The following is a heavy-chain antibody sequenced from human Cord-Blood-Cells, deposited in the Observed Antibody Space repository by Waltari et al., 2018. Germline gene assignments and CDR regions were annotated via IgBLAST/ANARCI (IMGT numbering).Heavy chain of an antibody. J-gene: IGHJ3*02. CDR2: ISGSGGST. CDR1: GFTFSSYA. CDR3: AKDLHDYGDYDAFDI. V-gene: IGHV3-23*01. D-gene: IGHD4-17*01. Sequence: EVQLLESGGGLVQPGGSLRLSCAASGFTFSSYAMSWVRQAPGKGRAWVSAISGSGGSTYYADSVKGRFTISRDNSKNTLYLQMNSLRAEDTAVYYCAKDLHDYGDYDAFDIWGQGTMVTVSS.